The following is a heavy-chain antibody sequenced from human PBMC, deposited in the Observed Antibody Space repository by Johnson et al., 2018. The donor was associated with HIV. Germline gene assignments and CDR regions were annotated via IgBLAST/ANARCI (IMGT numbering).Heavy chain of an antibody. CDR3: ARAKTFCGGDCYSNAFDN. V-gene: IGHV3-30*04. J-gene: IGHJ3*02. Sequence: QVQLVESGGGVVQPGRSLRLSCAASGFTFSSYAMHWVRQAPGKGLECVALISNDGSNQNYADSVKGRFTISRENAKKSLYLQMNSLRAEDTALYYCARAKTFCGGDCYSNAFDNWGQGTMVTVSS. CDR2: ISNDGSNQ. D-gene: IGHD2-21*02. CDR1: GFTFSSYA.